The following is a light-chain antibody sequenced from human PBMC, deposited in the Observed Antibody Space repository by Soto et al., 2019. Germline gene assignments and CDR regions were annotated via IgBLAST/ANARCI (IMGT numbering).Light chain of an antibody. Sequence: EIVLTQSPGTLSLSPGERATLSCRASQSVSSNSIAWYRQKPGQAPRLVMYGGFSRPTGIPDRFSGSGSGTDFTLTISRLEPEDFALYYCQYYGGSLRTFGQGTKVEIK. V-gene: IGKV3-20*01. CDR3: QYYGGSLRT. CDR1: QSVSSNS. CDR2: GGF. J-gene: IGKJ1*01.